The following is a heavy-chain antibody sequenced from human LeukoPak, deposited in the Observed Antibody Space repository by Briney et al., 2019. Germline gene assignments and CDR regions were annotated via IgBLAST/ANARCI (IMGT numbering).Heavy chain of an antibody. CDR2: GDHTGGT. CDR3: AKNGQRGFSFDP. D-gene: IGHD2-8*01. J-gene: IGHJ5*02. V-gene: IGHV4-34*01. CDR1: GGSFTGYY. Sequence: TSETLSLTCAVYGGSFTGYYWSWIRQPPGKGLEWIGEGDHTGGTKYNPSLKSRVTISADSSKNQFSLKWYSVTAADTGLYYCAKNGQRGFSFDPWGQGTLVIVAS.